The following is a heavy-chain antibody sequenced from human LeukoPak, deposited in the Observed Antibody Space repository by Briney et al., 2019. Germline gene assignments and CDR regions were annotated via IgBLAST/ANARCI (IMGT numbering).Heavy chain of an antibody. V-gene: IGHV3-7*01. CDR2: INEDGSAK. Sequence: GGSLRLSCAASGFTFRRYWMTWVRQAPGKGLEWVANINEDGSAKHHADSVKGRFTMSRDNAKNSLYLQINSLRAEDTAVYSCARHIDWSFDYWGQGTLVTVSS. J-gene: IGHJ4*02. D-gene: IGHD2-21*01. CDR3: ARHIDWSFDY. CDR1: GFTFRRYW.